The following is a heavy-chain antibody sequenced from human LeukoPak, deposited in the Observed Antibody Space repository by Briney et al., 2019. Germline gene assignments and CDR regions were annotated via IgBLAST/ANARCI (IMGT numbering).Heavy chain of an antibody. CDR3: ARVSSWSRPSDAFDI. D-gene: IGHD6-13*01. J-gene: IGHJ3*02. Sequence: GASVKVSCKASGYTFTGYYMHWVRQAPGQGLEWMGWINPNSGGTNYAQKFQGRVTMTRDTSISTAYMELSRLRSDDTAVYYCARVSSWSRPSDAFDIWGQGTMVTVSS. CDR2: INPNSGGT. V-gene: IGHV1-2*02. CDR1: GYTFTGYY.